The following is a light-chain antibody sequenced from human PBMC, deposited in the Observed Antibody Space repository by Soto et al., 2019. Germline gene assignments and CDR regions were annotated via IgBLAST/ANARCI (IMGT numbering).Light chain of an antibody. J-gene: IGKJ4*01. CDR3: QQYDYLPLT. Sequence: EIVMTQSPATRSVSPGERATLSCRASQSVSSGRLAWYQHTPGQAPRLLIYGASSRATGIPDRFSGSGSGTDFTFTISSLQPEDIATYYCQQYDYLPLTFGGGTKVDNK. CDR1: QSVSSGR. CDR2: GAS. V-gene: IGKV3-20*01.